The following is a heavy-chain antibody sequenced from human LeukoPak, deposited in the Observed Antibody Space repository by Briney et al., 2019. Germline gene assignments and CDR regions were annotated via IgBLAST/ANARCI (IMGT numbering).Heavy chain of an antibody. CDR2: INHSGST. V-gene: IGHV4-34*01. D-gene: IGHD2-2*01. Sequence: PSETLSLTCAVYGGSSSGYYWSWIRQPPGKGLEWIGEINHSGSTNYNPSLKSRVTISVDTSKNQFSLKLSSVTAADTAVYYCARGGLDFYCSSTSCYFDYWGQGTLVTVSS. CDR3: ARGGLDFYCSSTSCYFDY. CDR1: GGSSSGYY. J-gene: IGHJ4*02.